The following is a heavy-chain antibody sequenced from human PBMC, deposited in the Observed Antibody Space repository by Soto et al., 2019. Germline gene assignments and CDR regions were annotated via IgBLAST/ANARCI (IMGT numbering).Heavy chain of an antibody. CDR1: GYTFTSYG. V-gene: IGHV1-18*01. CDR3: ARGDYNFWSGYSIRPPADY. Sequence: ASVKVSCNASGYTFTSYGISWVRQAPGQGLEWMGWISAYNGNTNYAQKLQGRVTMTTDTSTSTAYMELRSLRSDDTAVYYCARGDYNFWSGYSIRPPADYWGQGTLVTVSS. D-gene: IGHD3-3*01. J-gene: IGHJ4*02. CDR2: ISAYNGNT.